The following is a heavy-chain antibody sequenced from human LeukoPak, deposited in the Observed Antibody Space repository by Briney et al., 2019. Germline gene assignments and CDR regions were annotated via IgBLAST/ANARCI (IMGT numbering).Heavy chain of an antibody. CDR3: ARVSFCPRCHFDY. CDR2: ISPDGSSA. CDR1: GFSFSSYW. D-gene: IGHD2/OR15-2a*01. Sequence: GGYLRLSCAASGFSFSSYWMHWVRQAPGKGLVWVARISPDGSSALSADSVRGRFTMSRDNANNTLYLQLNSLRAEDTAVYYCARVSFCPRCHFDYWGQGTLVTVS. J-gene: IGHJ4*02. V-gene: IGHV3-74*03.